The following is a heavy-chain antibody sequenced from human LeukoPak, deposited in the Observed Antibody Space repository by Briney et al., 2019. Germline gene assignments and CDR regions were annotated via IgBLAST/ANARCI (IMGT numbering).Heavy chain of an antibody. Sequence: SETLSLTCAVYGGSFSGYYWSWIRQPPGKGLEWIGEINHSGSTNYNPSLKSRVTISVDTSKNQFSLKLSSVTAADTAVYYCASLGPHYYDSSGYYYFDYWGQGTLVTVSS. D-gene: IGHD3-22*01. CDR2: INHSGST. J-gene: IGHJ4*02. CDR1: GGSFSGYY. CDR3: ASLGPHYYDSSGYYYFDY. V-gene: IGHV4-34*01.